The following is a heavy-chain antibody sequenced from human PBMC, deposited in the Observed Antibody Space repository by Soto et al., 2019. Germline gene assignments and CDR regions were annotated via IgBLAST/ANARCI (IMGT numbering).Heavy chain of an antibody. J-gene: IGHJ4*02. Sequence: VQLVESGGGVVQPGRSLRLSCAAAGFTFSTHAMHWIRQAPGKGLEWVAFLWSDGSNEHYADSVKGRFTISRDNSKNTVSLQMNSLRAEDTAIYYCARDPPNSGWSFDCWGQGTLVTVSS. CDR3: ARDPPNSGWSFDC. CDR2: LWSDGSNE. D-gene: IGHD6-19*01. CDR1: GFTFSTHA. V-gene: IGHV3-33*01.